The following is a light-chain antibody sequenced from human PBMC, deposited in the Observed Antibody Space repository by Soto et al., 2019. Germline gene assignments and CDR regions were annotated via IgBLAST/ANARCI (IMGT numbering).Light chain of an antibody. Sequence: DIQMTQSPLSLSASVGESVTITCRASQNISHFLNWYQQKPGKPPRLLIFGTSNLQSGVPSRFRGSRSETDFSLTNSGLKPEDFSTYICHQCYRSPLNFGPGTRVA. CDR2: GTS. J-gene: IGKJ3*01. CDR3: HQCYRSPLN. V-gene: IGKV1-39*01. CDR1: QNISHF.